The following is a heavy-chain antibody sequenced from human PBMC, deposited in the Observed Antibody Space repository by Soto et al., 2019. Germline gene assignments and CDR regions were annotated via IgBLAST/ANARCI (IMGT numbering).Heavy chain of an antibody. CDR1: GYTLTELS. CDR2: FDPEDGET. D-gene: IGHD3-10*01. Sequence: ASVKVSCKVSGYTLTELSMHWVRQAPGKGREWMGGFDPEDGETIYAQKFQGRVTMTEDTSTDTAYMELSSLRSEDTAVYYCATVLARVRVVMASYYGMDVWGQGTTVTVSS. V-gene: IGHV1-24*01. CDR3: ATVLARVRVVMASYYGMDV. J-gene: IGHJ6*02.